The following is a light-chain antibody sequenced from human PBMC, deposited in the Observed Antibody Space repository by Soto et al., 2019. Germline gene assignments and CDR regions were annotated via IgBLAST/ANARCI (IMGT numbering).Light chain of an antibody. Sequence: QSLRAQPASVSGSPGQSITISCTGTSRDVGSYNLVSWYQQHPGKAPKLMIYEGSKRPSGVSNRFSGSKSGNTASLTISGLQAEDEADYYCCSYAGTSTYVFGTGTKVTVL. V-gene: IGLV2-23*01. CDR2: EGS. J-gene: IGLJ1*01. CDR1: SRDVGSYNL. CDR3: CSYAGTSTYV.